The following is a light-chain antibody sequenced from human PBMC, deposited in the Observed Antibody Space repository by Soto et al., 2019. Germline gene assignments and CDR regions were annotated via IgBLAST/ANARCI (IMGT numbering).Light chain of an antibody. CDR1: SSDVGTYNL. CDR2: EVT. V-gene: IGLV2-23*02. J-gene: IGLJ1*01. CDR3: CSYAGSSSSI. Sequence: QSVLTQPASVSGSPGQSITISCSGTSSDVGTYNLVSWYQQYPGKAPRLMIYEVTKRPSGVSNRFSGSKSGNTASLTISGLQPEDEADYYCCSYAGSSSSIFGTGIKATVL.